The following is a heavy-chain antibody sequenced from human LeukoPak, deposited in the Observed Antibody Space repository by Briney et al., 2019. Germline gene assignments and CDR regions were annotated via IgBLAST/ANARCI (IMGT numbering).Heavy chain of an antibody. V-gene: IGHV3-21*01. CDR2: ISSSGSYI. CDR1: GFTFTRYR. CDR3: ARDNDTLPYYDFWSGYNYYFDY. Sequence: PGGSLRLSCAASGFTFTRYRMNWVRQAPGKGLEWVSSISSSGSYIFYAQSVEGRFIISRDNAKNSHYLQMNSLRVDDTAVYYCARDNDTLPYYDFWSGYNYYFDYWGQGTLVTVSS. D-gene: IGHD3-3*01. J-gene: IGHJ4*02.